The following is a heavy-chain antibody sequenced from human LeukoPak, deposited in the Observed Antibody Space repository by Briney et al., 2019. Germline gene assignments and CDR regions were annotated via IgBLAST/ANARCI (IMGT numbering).Heavy chain of an antibody. D-gene: IGHD3-10*01. CDR1: GFTFSSHA. CDR2: ISYDGSSK. J-gene: IGHJ6*03. CDR3: ARGGSGSYYYYFYYMDV. Sequence: GSSLRLSCAASGFTFSSHAIHWVRQAPGKGLEWVSIISYDGSSKHYADSVKGRFTISRDNSKNTLYLQINSLSNEDTAVYYCARGGSGSYYYYFYYMDVWGKGTTVTVSS. V-gene: IGHV3-30*01.